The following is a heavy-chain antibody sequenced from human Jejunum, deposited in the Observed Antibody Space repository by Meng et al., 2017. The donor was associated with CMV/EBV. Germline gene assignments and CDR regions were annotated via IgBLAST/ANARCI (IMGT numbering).Heavy chain of an antibody. Sequence: GYPFTSYGISWVRQAPGQGLEWMGWISPYNGNTHYVQKLQGRVTMTTDTSTSTAYMELRSLRSDDTAVYYCARGVVTMIRYYFDYWGQGTLVTVSS. V-gene: IGHV1-18*01. CDR3: ARGVVTMIRYYFDY. CDR1: GYPFTSYG. D-gene: IGHD3-22*01. J-gene: IGHJ4*02. CDR2: ISPYNGNT.